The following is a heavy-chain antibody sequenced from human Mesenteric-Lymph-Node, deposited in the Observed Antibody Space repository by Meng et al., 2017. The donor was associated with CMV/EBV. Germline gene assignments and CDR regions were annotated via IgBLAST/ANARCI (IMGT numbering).Heavy chain of an antibody. CDR1: GFTFSDYY. Sequence: GGSLRLSCAASGFTFSDYYMKWVRQAPGKGLEWVSSISSSRTKYYADSVKGRFTISRDNAKSSLYLQMNSLRAEDTAVYYCARDQGDRLPPYYYYGMDVWGQGTTVTVSS. D-gene: IGHD4-11*01. CDR3: ARDQGDRLPPYYYYGMDV. J-gene: IGHJ6*02. V-gene: IGHV3-69-1*02. CDR2: ISSSRTK.